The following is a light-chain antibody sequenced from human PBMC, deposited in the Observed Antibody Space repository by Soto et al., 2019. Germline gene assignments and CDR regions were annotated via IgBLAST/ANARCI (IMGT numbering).Light chain of an antibody. Sequence: EIVLTQSPATLSLSPGDRATLSCRASQSISNYLAWYQHRPGHAPRLLIYDASTRATGIPARFSGSGSGTDFALTISSLEPEDFAVYFCQLRSNWPPTWTFGQGTKVEIK. J-gene: IGKJ1*01. CDR1: QSISNY. CDR3: QLRSNWPPTWT. CDR2: DAS. V-gene: IGKV3-11*01.